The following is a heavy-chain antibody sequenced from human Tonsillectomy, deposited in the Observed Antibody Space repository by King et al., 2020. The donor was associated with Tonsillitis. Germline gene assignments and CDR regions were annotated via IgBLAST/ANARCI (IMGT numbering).Heavy chain of an antibody. CDR3: AKDRAVVTPNFFDY. CDR1: GFAFSSYA. V-gene: IGHV3-23*04. CDR2: ISGGGGST. Sequence: EVQLVESGGGLVQPGGSLKLSCAASGFAFSSYAMSWVRQAPGKGLEWVSAISGGGGSTFYADSVKGRFTISRDNSKNTLYLQMSSLRAEDTAVYYCAKDRAVVTPNFFDYWGQGTLVTVSS. J-gene: IGHJ4*02. D-gene: IGHD4-23*01.